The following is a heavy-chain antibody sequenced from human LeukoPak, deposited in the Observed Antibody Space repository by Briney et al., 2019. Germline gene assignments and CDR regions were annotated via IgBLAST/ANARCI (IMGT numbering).Heavy chain of an antibody. Sequence: PGGSLRLSCAASGFTVGSSYMNWARQAPGKGLEWVSLIYGGGNTYYADSVKGRFTISRDNAKNTLYLQMNSLRAEDTAVYYCARALTGGRYFDYWGQGTLVTVSS. CDR1: GFTVGSSY. J-gene: IGHJ4*02. CDR3: ARALTGGRYFDY. V-gene: IGHV3-53*01. CDR2: IYGGGNT. D-gene: IGHD3-16*01.